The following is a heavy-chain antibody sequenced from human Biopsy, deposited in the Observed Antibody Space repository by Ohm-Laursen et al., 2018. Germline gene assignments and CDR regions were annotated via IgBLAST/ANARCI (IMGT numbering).Heavy chain of an antibody. CDR2: ISYTGYT. CDR3: ARGSNDFGGLYFPR. Sequence: GTLSLTCTVSGGSFTGHYWSWIRQPPGKGLEWIGHISYTGYTSYNASLKSRVTISVDTSRNHFSLRLSSLTAADTAVYYCARGSNDFGGLYFPRWGQGTLPTVAS. V-gene: IGHV4-59*11. CDR1: GGSFTGHY. J-gene: IGHJ4*02. D-gene: IGHD4-23*01.